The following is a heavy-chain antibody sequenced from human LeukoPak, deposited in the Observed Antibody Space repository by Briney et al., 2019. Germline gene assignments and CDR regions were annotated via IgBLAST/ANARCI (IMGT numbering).Heavy chain of an antibody. Sequence: GGSLRLSRAASGFIFSNYAMHWVRQAPGPGLEWVSGVSGSRGRTYYADSVKGRFTISRDNSRNTLDLQMNSLRAEDTAVYYCAKDGVYGQYEGYYFDYWGQGTLVTVSS. CDR3: AKDGVYGQYEGYYFDY. V-gene: IGHV3-23*01. D-gene: IGHD2-8*01. J-gene: IGHJ4*02. CDR2: VSGSRGRT. CDR1: GFIFSNYA.